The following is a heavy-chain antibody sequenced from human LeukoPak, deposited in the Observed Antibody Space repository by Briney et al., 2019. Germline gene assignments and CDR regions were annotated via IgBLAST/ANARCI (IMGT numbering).Heavy chain of an antibody. CDR2: IYTSGST. D-gene: IGHD3-16*01. CDR3: ARVVSGTWAFDY. CDR1: GGSISSGSYY. V-gene: IGHV4-61*02. Sequence: SQTPSLTCTVSGGSISSGSYYWSWIRQPAGKGLEWIGRIYTSGSTNYNPSLKSRVTISVDTSKNQFSLRLSSVTAADTAVYYCARVVSGTWAFDYWGQGTLVTVSS. J-gene: IGHJ4*02.